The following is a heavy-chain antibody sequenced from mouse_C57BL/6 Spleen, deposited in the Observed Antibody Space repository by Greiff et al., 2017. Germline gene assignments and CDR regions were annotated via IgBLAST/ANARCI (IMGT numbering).Heavy chain of an antibody. J-gene: IGHJ2*01. D-gene: IGHD1-1*01. CDR1: GYTFTDYE. CDR3: TRVTTVVATRYFDY. Sequence: VQLQQSGAELVRPGASVTLSCKASGYTFTDYEMHWVKQTPVHGLEWIGAIDPETGGTAYNQKFKGKAILTADKSSSTAYMELRSLTSEDSAVYYCTRVTTVVATRYFDYWGQGTTLTVSS. V-gene: IGHV1-15*01. CDR2: IDPETGGT.